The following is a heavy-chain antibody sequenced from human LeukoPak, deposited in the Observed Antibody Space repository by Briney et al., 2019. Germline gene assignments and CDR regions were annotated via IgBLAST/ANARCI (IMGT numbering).Heavy chain of an antibody. Sequence: SETLSLTCTVSGGSISSSSYCWGWIRQPPGKGLEWIGSIYYTGGTYYSPSLKSRVTISVDTSKNQFSLNLNSVTAADTAVYYCARHGGTRITLVEVYYFDYWGQGTLVTVSS. J-gene: IGHJ4*02. D-gene: IGHD4-11*01. V-gene: IGHV4-39*01. CDR1: GGSISSSSYC. CDR3: ARHGGTRITLVEVYYFDY. CDR2: IYYTGGT.